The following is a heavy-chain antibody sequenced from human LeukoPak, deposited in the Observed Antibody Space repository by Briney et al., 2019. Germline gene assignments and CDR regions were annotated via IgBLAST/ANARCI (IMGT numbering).Heavy chain of an antibody. J-gene: IGHJ4*02. V-gene: IGHV1-69*13. CDR1: GYTFTSYA. CDR2: IIPIFGTA. CDR3: ATTYYYDSSGYYYGDY. Sequence: SVKVSCKASGYTFTSYAMNWVRQAPGQGLEWMGGIIPIFGTANYAQKFQGRVTITADESTSTAYMELSSLRSEDTAVYYYATTYYYDSSGYYYGDYWGQGTLVTVSS. D-gene: IGHD3-22*01.